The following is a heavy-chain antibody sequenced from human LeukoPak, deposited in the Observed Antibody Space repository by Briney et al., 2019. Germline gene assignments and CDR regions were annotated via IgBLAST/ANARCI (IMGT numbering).Heavy chain of an antibody. CDR3: ARQGRSNWFWNY. CDR1: GGSFSGYY. D-gene: IGHD6-13*01. J-gene: IGHJ4*02. CDR2: INHSGST. Sequence: SETLSLTCAVYGGSFSGYYWSWIRQPPGKGLEWIGEINHSGSTNYNPSLKNRVTISVDTSKNQFSLKLNSVTATDTAVYCARQGRSNWFWNYWGQGTLVTVYS. V-gene: IGHV4-34*01.